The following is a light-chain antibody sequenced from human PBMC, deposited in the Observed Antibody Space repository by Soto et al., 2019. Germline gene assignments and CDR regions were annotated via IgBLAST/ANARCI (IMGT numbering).Light chain of an antibody. V-gene: IGKV1-5*03. CDR2: KAS. Sequence: DIQMTQSPSTLSASVGDRVTITCRASQSISYLAWYQQKPGKAPNLLISKASTLESGVPSRFSGSGSGTDFTLTISSLQPDDVATYYCQHYDSYSHFTFGPGTKVDIK. J-gene: IGKJ3*01. CDR3: QHYDSYSHFT. CDR1: QSISY.